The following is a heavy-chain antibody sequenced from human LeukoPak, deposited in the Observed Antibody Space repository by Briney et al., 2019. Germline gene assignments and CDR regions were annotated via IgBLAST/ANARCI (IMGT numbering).Heavy chain of an antibody. V-gene: IGHV4-61*02. CDR2: IYTSGSI. D-gene: IGHD6-19*01. Sequence: SETLSLTXTVSGGSISSSSYYWSWIRQPAGKGLEWIGRIYTSGSINYNPSLKSRVAISVDTSKNQFSLRLRSVTAADTAVYFCARVDVAGYFDHWGQGTPVTVSS. J-gene: IGHJ4*02. CDR3: ARVDVAGYFDH. CDR1: GGSISSSSYY.